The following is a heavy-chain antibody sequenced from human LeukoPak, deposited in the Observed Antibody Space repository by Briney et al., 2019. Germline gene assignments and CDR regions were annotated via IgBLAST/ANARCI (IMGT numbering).Heavy chain of an antibody. CDR2: INPNSGGT. CDR1: GYIFTGYY. CDR3: ARVRIAVAGKYYFDY. D-gene: IGHD6-19*01. Sequence: GASVKVSCKASGYIFTGYYMHWVRQAPGLGLEWMGWINPNSGGTNYAQKFQGRVTMTRDTSISTAYMELSRLRSDDTAVYYCARVRIAVAGKYYFDYWGQGTLVTVSS. J-gene: IGHJ4*02. V-gene: IGHV1-2*02.